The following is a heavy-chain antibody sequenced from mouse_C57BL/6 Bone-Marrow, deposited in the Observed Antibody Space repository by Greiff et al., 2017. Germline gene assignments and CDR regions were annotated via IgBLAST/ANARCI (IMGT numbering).Heavy chain of an antibody. CDR1: GYTFTSYW. D-gene: IGHD2-3*01. CDR2: IHPNSGST. J-gene: IGHJ4*01. CDR3: ARNGYYYRDYAMDY. Sequence: QVHVKQPGAELVKPGASVKLSCKASGYTFTSYWMHWVKQRPGQGLEWIGMIHPNSGSTNYNEKFKSKATLTVDKSSSTAYMQLSSLTSEDSAVYYCARNGYYYRDYAMDYWGQGTSVTVSS. V-gene: IGHV1-64*01.